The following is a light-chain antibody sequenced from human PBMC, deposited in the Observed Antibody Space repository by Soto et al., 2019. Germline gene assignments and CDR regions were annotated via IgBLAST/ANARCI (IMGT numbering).Light chain of an antibody. Sequence: EIVLTQSPGTLSLFPGDRATLSCRASQRVSNSYLAWFQQKPGQAPRLLIYDASSRAAGVPDRVSGGGSGTDFTLTISALEPEDFALYFCQQSERPPFAFGQGNRLDI. CDR1: QRVSNSY. V-gene: IGKV3-20*01. J-gene: IGKJ2*01. CDR3: QQSERPPFA. CDR2: DAS.